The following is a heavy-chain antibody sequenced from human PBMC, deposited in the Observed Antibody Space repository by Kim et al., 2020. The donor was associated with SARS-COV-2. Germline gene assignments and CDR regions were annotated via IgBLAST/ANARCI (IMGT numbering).Heavy chain of an antibody. D-gene: IGHD5-18*01. CDR1: GYSFTNYW. CDR2: IYPGDSDI. CDR3: ARHNGYTYGYVAY. V-gene: IGHV5-51*01. Sequence: GESLKISCKGSGYSFTNYWIGWVRQMPGKGLEWMGIIYPGDSDIRYSPSFQGQVTISADKSISTAYLQWSSLKASDTAMYYCARHNGYTYGYVAYWGQGTLVTVSS. J-gene: IGHJ4*02.